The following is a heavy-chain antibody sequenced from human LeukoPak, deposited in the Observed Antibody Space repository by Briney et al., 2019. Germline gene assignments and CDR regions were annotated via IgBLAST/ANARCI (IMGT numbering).Heavy chain of an antibody. J-gene: IGHJ4*02. CDR1: GYTFTSYG. V-gene: IGHV1-18*01. CDR2: ISAYNGNT. D-gene: IGHD2-15*01. Sequence: GASVKVSCKASGYTFTSYGISWVRQAPGQGLEWMGWISAYNGNTNYAQKLQGRVTMTTDTSASTAYMELSSLRSEDTAVYYCARDRKKGLLLFDYWGQGTLVTVSS. CDR3: ARDRKKGLLLFDY.